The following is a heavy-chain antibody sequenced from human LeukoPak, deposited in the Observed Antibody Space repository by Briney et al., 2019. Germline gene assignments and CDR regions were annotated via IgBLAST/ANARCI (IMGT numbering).Heavy chain of an antibody. CDR1: GGSISSGGYY. V-gene: IGHV4-61*08. CDR2: IYYSGST. Sequence: SETLSLTCTVSGGSISSGGYYWSWIRQPPGKGLEWIGYIYYSGSTNYNPSLKSRVTISVDTSKNQFSLKLSSVTAADTAVYYCARGEVAVAGRFDYWGQGTLVTVSS. D-gene: IGHD6-19*01. J-gene: IGHJ4*02. CDR3: ARGEVAVAGRFDY.